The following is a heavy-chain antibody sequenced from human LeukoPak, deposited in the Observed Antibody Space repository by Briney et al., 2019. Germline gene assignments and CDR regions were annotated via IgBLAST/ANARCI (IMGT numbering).Heavy chain of an antibody. D-gene: IGHD6-13*01. CDR2: IYYSGST. V-gene: IGHV4-59*01. CDR1: GASISSYY. J-gene: IGHJ4*02. CDR3: ASGPYPAAGTDHQFDY. Sequence: SETLSLTCTVSGASISSYYWSWIWQPPGKRLEWIGHIYYSGSTHYNPALKSRVTISVDTSKNQFSLDLSSVTAADTAVYYCASGPYPAAGTDHQFDYWGQGTLVTVSS.